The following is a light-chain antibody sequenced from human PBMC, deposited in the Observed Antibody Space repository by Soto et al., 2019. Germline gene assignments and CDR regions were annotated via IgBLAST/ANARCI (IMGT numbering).Light chain of an antibody. CDR1: QSISAY. CDR2: DTS. J-gene: IGKJ2*03. Sequence: DIPMTQSPSSLSASVGDRVTITCRASQSISAYLNWYQQKPGKAPKLLIYDTSTLQSGVPPRFSGSGSGTDFNLTISSLQPEDFASYSCQQSYRSPYSFGQGTKLEIE. V-gene: IGKV1-39*01. CDR3: QQSYRSPYS.